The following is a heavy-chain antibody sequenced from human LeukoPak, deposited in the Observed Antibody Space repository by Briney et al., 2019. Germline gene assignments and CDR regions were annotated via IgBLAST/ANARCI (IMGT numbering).Heavy chain of an antibody. V-gene: IGHV3-64*01. D-gene: IGHD4-17*01. CDR1: GFTFSSYI. J-gene: IGHJ4*02. CDR2: ISSNGGST. Sequence: PGGSLRLSCAASGFTFSSYIMHWVRQAPGKGLEYVSLISSNGGSTYYANSVKGRFTISRDNSKNTLYLQMGSLRAEDMAVYHCAGNSDLNDYGDYGEYWGQGTLVTVSS. CDR3: AGNSDLNDYGDYGEY.